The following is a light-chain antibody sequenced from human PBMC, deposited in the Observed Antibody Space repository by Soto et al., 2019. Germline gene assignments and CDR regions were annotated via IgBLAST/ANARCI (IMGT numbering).Light chain of an antibody. CDR2: RNN. V-gene: IGLV1-47*01. CDR1: SCKIGSNY. CDR3: AAWDDSLSGLV. Sequence: QAVLTQPPSASGTPGQRVTISCSGSSCKIGSNYVYWYQQLPGTAPKLLIYRNNHRPSGVPDRFSASTSGTSASLAISGRRSEDEAVYYCAAWDDSLSGLVFGGGTKLTVL. J-gene: IGLJ2*01.